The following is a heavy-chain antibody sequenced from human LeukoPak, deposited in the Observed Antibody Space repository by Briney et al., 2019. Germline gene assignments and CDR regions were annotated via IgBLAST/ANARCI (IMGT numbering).Heavy chain of an antibody. Sequence: SETLSLTCTVSGGSISSYYWSWIRQPAGKGLEWIGRIYTSGSTNYNPSLKSRVTMSVDTSKNQFSLKLSSVTAADTAVYHCARDRHFAPIFDYWGQGTLVTVSS. CDR3: ARDRHFAPIFDY. D-gene: IGHD3-3*02. V-gene: IGHV4-4*07. CDR2: IYTSGST. J-gene: IGHJ4*02. CDR1: GGSISSYY.